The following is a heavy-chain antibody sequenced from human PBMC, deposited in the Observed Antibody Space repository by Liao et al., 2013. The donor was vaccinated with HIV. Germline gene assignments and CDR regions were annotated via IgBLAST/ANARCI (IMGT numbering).Heavy chain of an antibody. CDR1: GGSISSSSYY. J-gene: IGHJ4*02. CDR2: IYYSGSA. Sequence: QLQLQESGPGLVKPSETLSLTCTVSGGSISSSSYYWGWIRQPPGKGLEWIGSIYYSGSAFYNPSLKSRVTISVDTFKNQFSLRLSSVTAADTAVYYCARGPYDSSGYSFDFWGQGTLVTVSS. CDR3: ARGPYDSSGYSFDF. V-gene: IGHV4-39*07. D-gene: IGHD3-22*01.